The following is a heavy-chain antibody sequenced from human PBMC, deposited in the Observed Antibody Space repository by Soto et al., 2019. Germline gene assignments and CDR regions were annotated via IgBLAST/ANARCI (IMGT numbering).Heavy chain of an antibody. Sequence: SETLSLTCTVSGGSISSYYWSWIRQPPGKGLEWIGYIYYSGSTNYNPSLKSRVTISVDMSKNQFSLKLSSVTAADTAVYYCARGSCSGGSCYSGPDYWGQGTLVTVSS. D-gene: IGHD2-15*01. J-gene: IGHJ4*02. V-gene: IGHV4-59*01. CDR3: ARGSCSGGSCYSGPDY. CDR2: IYYSGST. CDR1: GGSISSYY.